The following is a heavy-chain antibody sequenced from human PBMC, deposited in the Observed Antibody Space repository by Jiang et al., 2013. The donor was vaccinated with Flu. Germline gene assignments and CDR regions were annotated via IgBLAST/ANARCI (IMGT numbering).Heavy chain of an antibody. D-gene: IGHD3-9*01. CDR2: IFYSGRT. J-gene: IGHJ3*01. V-gene: IGHV4-59*01. Sequence: GLVKPSETLSLTCTVSGGRIGSFYWTWIRQAPGKGLEWLGYIFYSGRTNYNPSLKSRVTFSLDTANNQFSLKLTSVTAADTAVYYCARAYDILTLDAFDFWGQGTMVTVS. CDR1: GGRIGSFY. CDR3: ARAYDILTLDAFDF.